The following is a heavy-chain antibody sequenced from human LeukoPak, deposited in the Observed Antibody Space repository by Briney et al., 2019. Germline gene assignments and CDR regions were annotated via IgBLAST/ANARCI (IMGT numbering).Heavy chain of an antibody. Sequence: SETLSLTCTVSGGSISSGGYYWSWIRQPPGKGLEWIGYIYHSGSTYYNPSLKSRVTISVDRSKNQFSLKLSSVTAADTAVYYSARDGVGGSAANYYYYMDVWGKGTTVTVSS. D-gene: IGHD3-16*01. CDR1: GGSISSGGYY. CDR2: IYHSGST. V-gene: IGHV4-30-2*01. CDR3: ARDGVGGSAANYYYYMDV. J-gene: IGHJ6*03.